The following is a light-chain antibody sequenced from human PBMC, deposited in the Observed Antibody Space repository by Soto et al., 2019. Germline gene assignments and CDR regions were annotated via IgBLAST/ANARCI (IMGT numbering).Light chain of an antibody. CDR2: LNSDGSH. J-gene: IGLJ3*02. V-gene: IGLV4-69*01. CDR1: SGHSSYA. CDR3: QTWGTGGV. Sequence: QSVLTQSPSASASLGASVKLTCTLSSGHSSYAIAWHQQQPEKGPRYLMKLNSDGSHSKGDGIPDRFSGSSSGAERYLTISSLQSEDEDDYYCQTWGTGGVFGGGTKLTVL.